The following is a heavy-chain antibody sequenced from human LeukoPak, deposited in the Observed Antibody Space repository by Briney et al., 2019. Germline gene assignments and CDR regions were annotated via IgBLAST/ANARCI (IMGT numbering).Heavy chain of an antibody. J-gene: IGHJ3*02. Sequence: PGGSLRLSCVGSGFTFSSNAMHWVRQAPGKGLEWVSGISWNSGSIGYADSVKGRFTISRDNAKNSLYLQMNSLRAEDTALYYCAKDTSRGTSLGSVIPEGAFDIWGQGTMVTVSS. CDR1: GFTFSSNA. D-gene: IGHD3-16*01. CDR2: ISWNSGSI. V-gene: IGHV3-9*01. CDR3: AKDTSRGTSLGSVIPEGAFDI.